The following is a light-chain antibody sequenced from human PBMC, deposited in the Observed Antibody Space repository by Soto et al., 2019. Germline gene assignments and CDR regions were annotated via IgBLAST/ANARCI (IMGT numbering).Light chain of an antibody. Sequence: QSVLTQPASVSGSPGQSITISCTGTRSDVGGYNYVYWHQQHPGKAPTLMIYDVTNRPSGVSDRFSGSKSGNTASLTISGLQAEDEADYYCCSYSSSSTYVFGAGTKLTVL. CDR1: RSDVGGYNY. CDR3: CSYSSSSTYV. J-gene: IGLJ1*01. CDR2: DVT. V-gene: IGLV2-14*01.